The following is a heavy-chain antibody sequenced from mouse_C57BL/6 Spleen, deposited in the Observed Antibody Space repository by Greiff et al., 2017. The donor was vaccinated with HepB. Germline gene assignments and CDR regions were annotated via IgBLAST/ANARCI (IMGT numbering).Heavy chain of an antibody. CDR2: IYPGGGYT. V-gene: IGHV1-63*01. D-gene: IGHD1-1*01. Sequence: VKLMESGAELVRPGTSVKMSCKASGYTFTNYWIGWAKQRPGHGLEWIGDIYPGGGYTNYNEKFKGKATLTADKSSSTAYMQFSSLTSEDSAIYYCAREDYGSSYGYWGQGTTLTVSS. J-gene: IGHJ2*01. CDR1: GYTFTNYW. CDR3: AREDYGSSYGY.